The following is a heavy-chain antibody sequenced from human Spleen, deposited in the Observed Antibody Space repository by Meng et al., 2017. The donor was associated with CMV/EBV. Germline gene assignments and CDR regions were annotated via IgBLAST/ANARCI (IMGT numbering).Heavy chain of an antibody. CDR2: VSSSGTYI. J-gene: IGHJ4*02. CDR3: ARVRLPAARPTPLDY. D-gene: IGHD2-2*02. CDR1: GVTLTSYT. Sequence: GESLKISCAVSGVTLTSYTMHWVRQAPGKALEWVSSVSSSGTYISYADSVKGRFTVSRDIGKVSVYLQMNSLRAEDTAVYYCARVRLPAARPTPLDYWGQGTLVTVSS. V-gene: IGHV3-21*06.